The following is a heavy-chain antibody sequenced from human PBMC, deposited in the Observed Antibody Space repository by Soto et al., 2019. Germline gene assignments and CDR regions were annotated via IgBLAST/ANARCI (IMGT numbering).Heavy chain of an antibody. V-gene: IGHV4-59*01. CDR3: ARMRNILTGYPGRFDY. D-gene: IGHD3-9*01. J-gene: IGHJ4*02. CDR2: IYYSGST. CDR1: GGSISSYY. Sequence: QVKLQESGTGLVKPSETLSLTCTVSGGSISSYYWSWIRQPPGKGLEWIGYIYYSGSTNYNPSLKSRVTISVDKSKNQFSLKLSSVTAADTAVYYCARMRNILTGYPGRFDYWGQGTLVTVSS.